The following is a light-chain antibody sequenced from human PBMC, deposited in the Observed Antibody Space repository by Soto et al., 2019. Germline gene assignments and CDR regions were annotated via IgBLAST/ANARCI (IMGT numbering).Light chain of an antibody. CDR3: SSYTSSSTWV. V-gene: IGLV2-14*01. Sequence: QSALTQPASVSGSPGQSITISCTGTSSDVGGYNYVSWDQQHPGKAPKLMIYEVSNRPSGVSNRFSGSKSGNAASLTISGLQAEDEADYHCSSYTSSSTWVFGGGTTLTVL. CDR1: SSDVGGYNY. CDR2: EVS. J-gene: IGLJ3*02.